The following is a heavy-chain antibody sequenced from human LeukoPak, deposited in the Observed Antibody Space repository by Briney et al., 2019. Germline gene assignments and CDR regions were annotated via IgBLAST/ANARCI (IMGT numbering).Heavy chain of an antibody. Sequence: GRSLRLSCAASGFTFSSYGMHWVRQAPGKGLEWVAVISYDGSNKYYADSVKGRFTISRDNSKNTLYLQMNSLRAEDTAVYYCANIYDILTGYNSGRAFDIWGQGTMVTVSS. CDR3: ANIYDILTGYNSGRAFDI. D-gene: IGHD3-9*01. CDR1: GFTFSSYG. V-gene: IGHV3-30*18. J-gene: IGHJ3*02. CDR2: ISYDGSNK.